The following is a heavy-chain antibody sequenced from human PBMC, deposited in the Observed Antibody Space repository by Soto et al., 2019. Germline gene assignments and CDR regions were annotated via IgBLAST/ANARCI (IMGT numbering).Heavy chain of an antibody. D-gene: IGHD3-3*01. CDR3: ASKTYYDFWSGYYPNPHFDY. J-gene: IGHJ4*02. CDR1: GGSISSSSYY. V-gene: IGHV4-39*01. CDR2: IYYSGST. Sequence: QLQLQESGPGLVKPSETLSLTCTVSGGSISSSSYYWGWIRQPPGKGLEWIGSIYYSGSTYYNPSLKSRVTIAVDTSKNQISLKLSSVTAADTAVYYCASKTYYDFWSGYYPNPHFDYWGQGTLVTVSS.